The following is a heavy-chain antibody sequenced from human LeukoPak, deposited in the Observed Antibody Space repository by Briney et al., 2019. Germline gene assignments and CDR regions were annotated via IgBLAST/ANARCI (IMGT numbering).Heavy chain of an antibody. CDR1: GYTFSTYS. V-gene: IGHV1-18*01. J-gene: IGHJ4*02. CDR2: ISTYNGDT. Sequence: ASVKVSCKTSGYTFSTYSITWVRQAPGQGLEWMGWISTYNGDTKYAQRLQGRLTLTTDTSTGTAYMDLRSLRSDDTAVIYCAAGDYDILTGYFHWGQGTLVTVSS. CDR3: AAGDYDILTGYFH. D-gene: IGHD3-9*01.